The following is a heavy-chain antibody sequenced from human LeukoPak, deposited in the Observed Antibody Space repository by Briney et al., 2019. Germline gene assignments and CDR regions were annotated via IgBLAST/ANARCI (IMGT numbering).Heavy chain of an antibody. D-gene: IGHD2-21*02. Sequence: GGSLRLSCAASGFTFSAYEMNWLPQAPGKGLQWVSYISSSGTIIYYTSSVRGRFTVSRDNAKNSLYLHMNSLRGDDTGVYYCARESPLTESPRWGQGTLVTVSS. J-gene: IGHJ4*02. CDR3: ARESPLTESPR. CDR2: ISSSGTII. V-gene: IGHV3-48*03. CDR1: GFTFSAYE.